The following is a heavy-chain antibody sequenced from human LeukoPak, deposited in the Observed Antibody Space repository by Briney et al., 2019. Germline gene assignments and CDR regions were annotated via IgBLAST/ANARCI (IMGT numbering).Heavy chain of an antibody. CDR3: ARAATVTYDY. V-gene: IGHV1-18*01. J-gene: IGHJ4*02. CDR1: GYTFTSYG. CDR2: ISGYNGNT. D-gene: IGHD4-17*01. Sequence: ASVKVSCKASGYTFTSYGISWVRQAPGQGLEWMGWISGYNGNTKYEQKLQGRVTMTTDTPTSTAYMELRSLRSDDTAVYYCARAATVTYDYWGQGTLVTVSS.